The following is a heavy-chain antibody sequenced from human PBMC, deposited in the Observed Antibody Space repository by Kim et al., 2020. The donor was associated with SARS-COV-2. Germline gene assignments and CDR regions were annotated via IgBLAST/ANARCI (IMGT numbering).Heavy chain of an antibody. D-gene: IGHD6-19*01. CDR1: GFTFSSYA. J-gene: IGHJ4*02. V-gene: IGHV3-23*01. Sequence: GGSLRLSCAASGFTFSSYAMSWVRQAPGKGLEWVSAISGSGGSTYYADSVKGRFTISRDNSKNTLYLQMNSLRAEDTAVYYCAKDSGWGVGLLRGIAVAGILAQKGDDYWGQGTLVTVSS. CDR2: ISGSGGST. CDR3: AKDSGWGVGLLRGIAVAGILAQKGDDY.